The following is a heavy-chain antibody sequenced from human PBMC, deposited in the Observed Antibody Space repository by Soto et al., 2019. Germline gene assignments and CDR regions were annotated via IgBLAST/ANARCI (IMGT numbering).Heavy chain of an antibody. V-gene: IGHV4-59*08. D-gene: IGHD6-13*01. J-gene: IGHJ5*02. CDR1: GXSISTYY. CDR3: ARRGRVAAAGYFAP. Sequence: PSETLSLTCSVSGXSISTYYWSWIRQSPGRGLEWIGYIYYSGSTNYNPSFKSRVTISLDTSKNQFSLNLTSVTAADTAIYYCARRGRVAAAGYFAPWGPGTLVTVSS. CDR2: IYYSGST.